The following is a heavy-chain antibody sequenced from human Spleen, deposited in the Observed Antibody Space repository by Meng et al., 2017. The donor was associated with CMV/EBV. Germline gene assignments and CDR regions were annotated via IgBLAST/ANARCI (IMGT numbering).Heavy chain of an antibody. CDR3: ARGVTTASSWFDP. Sequence: QVQLPQGGAGLLKPSETLSLTCAFYGGSFSGYYWSWIRQPPGKGLEWIGEINHSGSTNYNPSLKSRVTISVDTSKNQFSLKLSSVTAADTAVYYCARGVTTASSWFDPWGQGTLVTVSS. CDR2: INHSGST. CDR1: GGSFSGYY. D-gene: IGHD4-17*01. J-gene: IGHJ5*02. V-gene: IGHV4-34*01.